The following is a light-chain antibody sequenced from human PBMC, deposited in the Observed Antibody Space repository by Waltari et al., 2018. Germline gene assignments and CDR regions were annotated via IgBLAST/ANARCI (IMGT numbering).Light chain of an antibody. Sequence: SYVLPQPSSVSVAPGKTARITCGGSNIGSRTVHWHQQKPGQAPVLVFYYDSDRPSGIPERFSGSNSGNTATLTRSRVEVGDEADYYCQVWDSSSDHLVFGGGTKLTVL. CDR3: QVWDSSSDHLV. J-gene: IGLJ3*02. CDR2: YDS. V-gene: IGLV3-21*04. CDR1: NIGSRT.